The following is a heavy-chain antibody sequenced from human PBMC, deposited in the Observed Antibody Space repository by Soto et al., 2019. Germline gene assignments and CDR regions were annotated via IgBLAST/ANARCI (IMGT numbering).Heavy chain of an antibody. CDR2: IYDTWTT. V-gene: IGHV4-30-4*01. CDR3: ARGIVRGRFDI. J-gene: IGHJ3*02. CDR1: GGSMSENDYY. Sequence: QVQLQEAGPGLVRPSQTLSLTCTVAGGSMSENDYYWSWLRQSPGQGLQWIGYIYDTWTTSYSPSLKSRVTMSADTSRNQFSLKLTSVTAADTALYFCARGIVRGRFDIWGQGTLVTVSS. D-gene: IGHD3-10*02.